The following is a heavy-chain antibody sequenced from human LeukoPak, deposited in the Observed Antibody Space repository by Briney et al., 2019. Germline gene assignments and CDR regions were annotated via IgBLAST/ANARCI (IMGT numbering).Heavy chain of an antibody. D-gene: IGHD6-19*01. CDR2: IWNDGTNK. J-gene: IGHJ4*02. CDR3: ARDHHSSGWYWDFDY. Sequence: GGSLRLSCAASGFTFSSYGMHWVRQAPGKGLEWVALIWNDGTNKVYADSVRGRFTISRDNSKNTLYLQMNSLRAEDTAVYYCARDHHSSGWYWDFDYWGQGTLVTVSS. CDR1: GFTFSSYG. V-gene: IGHV3-33*01.